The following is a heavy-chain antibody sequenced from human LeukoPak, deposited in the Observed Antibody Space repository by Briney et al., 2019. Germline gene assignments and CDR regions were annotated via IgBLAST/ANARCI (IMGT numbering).Heavy chain of an antibody. Sequence: GGSLRLSCAASGFTFSSYAMSWVRQAPGKGLEWVSTISGSGGSTYYADSVKGRFTIYRDNSKNTVYLQMNSLRAEDTAVYYCAKAISSWDVEYFQHWGQGTLVTVSS. V-gene: IGHV3-23*01. CDR1: GFTFSSYA. D-gene: IGHD6-13*01. CDR2: ISGSGGST. J-gene: IGHJ1*01. CDR3: AKAISSWDVEYFQH.